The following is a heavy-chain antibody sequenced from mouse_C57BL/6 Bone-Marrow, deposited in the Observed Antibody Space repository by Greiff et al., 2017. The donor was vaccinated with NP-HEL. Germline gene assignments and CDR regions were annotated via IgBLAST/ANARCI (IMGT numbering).Heavy chain of an antibody. CDR2: IYWDDDK. CDR1: GFSLSTSGMG. J-gene: IGHJ1*03. CDR3: ARNLLLRPVGYFDV. D-gene: IGHD1-1*01. Sequence: QVQLKESGPGILQSSQTLSLTCSFSGFSLSTSGMGVSWIRQPSGKGLEWLAHIYWDDDKRYNPSLKSRLTISKDTSRNQVFLKITSVDTADTATYYCARNLLLRPVGYFDVWGTGTTVTVSS. V-gene: IGHV8-12*01.